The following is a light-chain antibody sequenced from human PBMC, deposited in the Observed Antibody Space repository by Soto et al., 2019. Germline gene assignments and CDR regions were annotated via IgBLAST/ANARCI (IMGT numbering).Light chain of an antibody. CDR3: ASFRSGTILV. CDR2: EVN. J-gene: IGLJ1*01. Sequence: QSVLTQPASVSGSPGQSVTISCTGPRGDIGDSNFISWYQHSPGKAPRLLIYEVNNRPSGVSKRFSGSKAGNTASLTISGLLDDDEADYFCASFRSGTILVFXSGTKVTVL. CDR1: RGDIGDSNF. V-gene: IGLV2-14*01.